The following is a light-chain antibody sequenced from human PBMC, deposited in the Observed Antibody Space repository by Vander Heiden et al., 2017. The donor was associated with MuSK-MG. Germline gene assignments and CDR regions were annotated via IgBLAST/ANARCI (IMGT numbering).Light chain of an antibody. CDR1: SSDVGGYNY. V-gene: IGLV2-14*01. J-gene: IGLJ2*01. CDR2: DVS. Sequence: QSALTQPASVSGSPGQSITISCTGTSSDVGGYNYVSWYQQHPGKAPNLIIYDVSNRPSGVSNRFSGSKSGTTASLTISVLQAEDEADYYCSSYTSSSTLGVFGGGTKLTVL. CDR3: SSYTSSSTLGV.